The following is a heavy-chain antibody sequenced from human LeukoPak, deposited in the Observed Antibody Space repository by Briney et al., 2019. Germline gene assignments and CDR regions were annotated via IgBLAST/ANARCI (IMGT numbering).Heavy chain of an antibody. Sequence: SETLSLTCTVSGGSISSGGYYWSWLRQHPGKGLEWIGFIYYGGSTYYNPSLKSRVTISVDTTTNQFSLKLSSVTAPDTGVYSSARDLVSGYGDYALRGMAFAIWGQGTMVTVSS. J-gene: IGHJ3*02. CDR1: GGSISSGGYY. CDR2: IYYGGST. D-gene: IGHD4-17*01. CDR3: ARDLVSGYGDYALRGMAFAI. V-gene: IGHV4-31*03.